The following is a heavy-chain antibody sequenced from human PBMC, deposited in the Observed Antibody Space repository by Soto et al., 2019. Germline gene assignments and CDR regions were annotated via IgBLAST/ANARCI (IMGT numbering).Heavy chain of an antibody. Sequence: GGSVRLSCAASGFTFSSYGMHWVRQAPGKGLEWVAVISYDGSNKYYADSVKGRFTISRDNSKNTLYLQMNSLRAEGTAVYYCAKVPGYSSSSNWFDPWGQGTLVTVSS. CDR2: ISYDGSNK. D-gene: IGHD6-13*01. V-gene: IGHV3-30*18. CDR1: GFTFSSYG. J-gene: IGHJ5*02. CDR3: AKVPGYSSSSNWFDP.